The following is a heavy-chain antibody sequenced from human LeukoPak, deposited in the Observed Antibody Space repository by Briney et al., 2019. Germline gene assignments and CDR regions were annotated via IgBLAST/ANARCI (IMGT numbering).Heavy chain of an antibody. CDR1: GYTFTGYY. V-gene: IGHV1-2*02. Sequence: ASVKVSCKASGYTFTGYYMHWVRQAPGQGLEWMGWINPNSGGTNYAQKFQGRVTMTRDTSISTAYMELSRLRSDDTAVYYCARERESSDYFDYWGQGTLVTVSS. CDR3: ARERESSDYFDY. J-gene: IGHJ4*02. CDR2: INPNSGGT.